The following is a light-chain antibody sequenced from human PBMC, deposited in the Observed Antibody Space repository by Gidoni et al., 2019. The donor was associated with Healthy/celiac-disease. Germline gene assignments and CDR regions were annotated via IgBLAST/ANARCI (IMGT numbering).Light chain of an antibody. CDR2: AAS. CDR1: QSISSY. Sequence: MTKSPSSLSASVGDRVTITCRASQSISSYLXCYQQKPGKXPKLLIYAASSLQSGXPSRFSCSGXXTDXXXTIXXXQPXXFAXXXCQXXXSTXXTFXXXTKVEIK. J-gene: IGKJ3*01. CDR3: QXXXSTXXT. V-gene: IGKV1-39*01.